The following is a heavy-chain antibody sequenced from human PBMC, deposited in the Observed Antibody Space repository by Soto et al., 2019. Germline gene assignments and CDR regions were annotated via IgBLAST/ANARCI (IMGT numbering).Heavy chain of an antibody. V-gene: IGHV3-49*03. CDR1: GFTFGYYA. D-gene: IGHD3-10*01. Sequence: GGSLRLSCTASGFTFGYYAMSWFRQAPGKGLEWVGFIRSKAYGGTTEYAASVKGRFTISRDDSKSIAYLQMNSLKTEDTAVYYCTPTRYYYGSGSYFSLAHWGQGTLVTVSS. J-gene: IGHJ4*02. CDR2: IRSKAYGGTT. CDR3: TPTRYYYGSGSYFSLAH.